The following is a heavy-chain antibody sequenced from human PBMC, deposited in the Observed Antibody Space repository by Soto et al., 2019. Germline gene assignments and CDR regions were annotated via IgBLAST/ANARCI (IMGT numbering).Heavy chain of an antibody. V-gene: IGHV4-4*07. CDR2: ISTSGGA. CDR1: GDSVSNYY. CDR3: RRDFDF. Sequence: ERLSLTCTVSGDSVSNYYWSWIRQPAGKGLEWIGRISTSGGASYNPSLKSRATMSVEMSKNQFSLELTSVTAADTAIYYCRRDFDFWGQGTLVTVYS. D-gene: IGHD6-6*01. J-gene: IGHJ4*02.